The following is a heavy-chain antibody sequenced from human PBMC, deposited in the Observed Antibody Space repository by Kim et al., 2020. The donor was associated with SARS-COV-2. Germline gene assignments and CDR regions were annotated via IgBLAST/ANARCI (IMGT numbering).Heavy chain of an antibody. CDR2: ISITGGT. CDR3: ARKHGLGSNHYGLDV. J-gene: IGHJ6*02. V-gene: IGHV3-23*01. D-gene: IGHD3-10*01. Sequence: GGSLRLSCVASGFTFSSYPMNWVRQAPGKGLECVSIISITGGTNYAGSVKGRFTISRDNSKNTLYLQMNSLRAEDTAVYYCARKHGLGSNHYGLDVCGQGTTVTVSS. CDR1: GFTFSSYP.